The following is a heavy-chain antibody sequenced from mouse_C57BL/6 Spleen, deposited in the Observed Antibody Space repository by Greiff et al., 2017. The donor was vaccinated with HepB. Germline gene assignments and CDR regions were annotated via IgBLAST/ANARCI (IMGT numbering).Heavy chain of an antibody. Sequence: DVKLQESGPGLVKPSQSLSLTCSVTGYSITSGYYWNWIRQFPGNKLEWMGYISYDGSNNYNPSLKNRISITRDTSKNQFFLKLNSVTTEDTATYYCASPPYDYDVGAWFAYWGQGTLVTVSA. J-gene: IGHJ3*01. D-gene: IGHD2-4*01. CDR2: ISYDGSN. CDR1: GYSITSGYY. CDR3: ASPPYDYDVGAWFAY. V-gene: IGHV3-6*01.